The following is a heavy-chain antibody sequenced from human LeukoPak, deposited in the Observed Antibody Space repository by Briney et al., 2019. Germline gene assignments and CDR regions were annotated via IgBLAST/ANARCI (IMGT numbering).Heavy chain of an antibody. CDR3: ARDCSSTSCYLDAFDI. V-gene: IGHV4-4*07. Sequence: SETLSLTCTVPGGSISSYYWSWIRQPAGKGLEWLGRIYTSGSTNYNPSLKSRVTMSVDTSKNQFSLKLSSVTAADTAVYYCARDCSSTSCYLDAFDIWGQGTMVTVSS. CDR2: IYTSGST. D-gene: IGHD2-2*01. CDR1: GGSISSYY. J-gene: IGHJ3*02.